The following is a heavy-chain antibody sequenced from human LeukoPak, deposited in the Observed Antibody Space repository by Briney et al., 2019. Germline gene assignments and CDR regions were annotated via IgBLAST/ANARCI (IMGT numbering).Heavy chain of an antibody. Sequence: SETLSLTCAVYGGSFSGYYWSWIRQPPGKGLEWIGEINHSGSTNYNPSLKSRVTISVDTSKNQFSPKLSSVTAADTAVYYCARGRSPVVPATSDFDYWGQGTLVTVSS. CDR1: GGSFSGYY. D-gene: IGHD2-15*01. CDR3: ARGRSPVVPATSDFDY. V-gene: IGHV4-34*01. J-gene: IGHJ4*02. CDR2: INHSGST.